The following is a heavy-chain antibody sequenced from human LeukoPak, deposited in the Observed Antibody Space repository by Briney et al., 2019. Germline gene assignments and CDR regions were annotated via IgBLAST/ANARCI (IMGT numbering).Heavy chain of an antibody. V-gene: IGHV3-23*01. CDR2: ISGSGGST. Sequence: GGSLRLSCAASGFTFSSFGMNWVRQAPGKGLEWVSAISGSGGSTYYADSVKGRFTISRDNSKNTLYLQMNSLRAEDTAVYYCAKAVLASYYDILTGYYKVDYWGQGTLVTVSS. J-gene: IGHJ4*02. CDR1: GFTFSSFG. D-gene: IGHD3-9*01. CDR3: AKAVLASYYDILTGYYKVDY.